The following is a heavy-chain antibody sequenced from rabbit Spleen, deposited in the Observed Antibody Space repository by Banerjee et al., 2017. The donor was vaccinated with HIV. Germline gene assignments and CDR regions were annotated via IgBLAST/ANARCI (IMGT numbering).Heavy chain of an antibody. Sequence: QEQLVESGGGLVQPEGSLTLTCTASGFAFNSVYDMCWVRQAPGKGLEWIGYMYSTIYYTYYATWAKGRFTISKTSSTTVTLQMTSLTVADTATYFCARVSETSGWGEDLWGQGTLVTVS. CDR3: ARVSETSGWGEDL. D-gene: IGHD4-1*01. CDR2: MYSTIYYT. CDR1: GFAFNSVYD. J-gene: IGHJ4*01. V-gene: IGHV1S45*01.